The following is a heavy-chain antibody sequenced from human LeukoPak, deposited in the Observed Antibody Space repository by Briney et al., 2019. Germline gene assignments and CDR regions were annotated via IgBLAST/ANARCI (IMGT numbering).Heavy chain of an antibody. Sequence: PGGSLRLSCVGSGYIFSTYWMNWVRQAPGKGLEWVANIKQDGSEKYHVDSVKGRFTISRGNAKNSLYLQMDSLRVEDTAVYYCAGLVGRYSSGLYYYYFDYWGQGTLVTVSS. D-gene: IGHD3-22*01. CDR2: IKQDGSEK. V-gene: IGHV3-7*01. J-gene: IGHJ4*02. CDR3: AGLVGRYSSGLYYYYFDY. CDR1: GYIFSTYW.